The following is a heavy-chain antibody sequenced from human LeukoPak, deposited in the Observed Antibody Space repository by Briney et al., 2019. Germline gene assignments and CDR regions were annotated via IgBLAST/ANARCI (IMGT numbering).Heavy chain of an antibody. D-gene: IGHD3-10*01. Sequence: GGSLRLSCAASGFIFSDYYMSWIRQAPGKGLEWVSYISSSGSTMYYTDSVKGRFTISRDNAKDSLYLQMNSLRAEDTAVYYCARSQEDYGSGSSNYYMDVWGKGTTVTVSS. CDR1: GFIFSDYY. CDR2: ISSSGSTM. J-gene: IGHJ6*03. V-gene: IGHV3-11*04. CDR3: ARSQEDYGSGSSNYYMDV.